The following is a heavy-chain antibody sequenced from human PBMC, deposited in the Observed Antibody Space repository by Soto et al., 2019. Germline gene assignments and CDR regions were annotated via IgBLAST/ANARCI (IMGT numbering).Heavy chain of an antibody. V-gene: IGHV1-69*01. Sequence: QVQLVQSGAEVKKPGSSVKVSCKASGGTFSSYAISWVRQAPGQGLEWMGGIIPIFGTANYAQKFQGRVTITADESTSTAYMELSSLRSEDTAVYYRARAPYYDSSGYYPNWFDPWGQGTLVTVSS. CDR1: GGTFSSYA. CDR2: IIPIFGTA. CDR3: ARAPYYDSSGYYPNWFDP. D-gene: IGHD3-22*01. J-gene: IGHJ5*02.